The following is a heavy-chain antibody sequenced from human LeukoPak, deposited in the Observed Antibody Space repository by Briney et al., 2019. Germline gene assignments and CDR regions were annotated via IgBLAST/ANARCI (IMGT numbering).Heavy chain of an antibody. V-gene: IGHV4-59*12. CDR2: IYYSGST. CDR3: ARKRDGYNYGFDY. Sequence: SETLSLTCTVSGGSISSYYWSWIRQPPGKGLEWIGHIYYSGSTNYNPSLKSRVTISIDTSKNQFSLKLSSMTAADTAVYFCARKRDGYNYGFDYWGQGTLVTGSS. J-gene: IGHJ4*02. D-gene: IGHD5-24*01. CDR1: GGSISSYY.